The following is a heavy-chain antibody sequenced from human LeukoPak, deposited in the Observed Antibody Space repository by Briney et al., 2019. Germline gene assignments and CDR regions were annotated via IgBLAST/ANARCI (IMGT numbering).Heavy chain of an antibody. CDR2: IYYSGST. J-gene: IGHJ2*01. Sequence: PSETLSLTCTVSGGSISSYYWSWIRQPPGKGLEWIGYIYYSGSTNYNPSLKSRVTISVDTSKNQFSLKLSSVTAADTAVYYCARSDYYGSGNWYFDLWGRGTLVTVSS. D-gene: IGHD3-10*01. CDR1: GGSISSYY. CDR3: ARSDYYGSGNWYFDL. V-gene: IGHV4-59*01.